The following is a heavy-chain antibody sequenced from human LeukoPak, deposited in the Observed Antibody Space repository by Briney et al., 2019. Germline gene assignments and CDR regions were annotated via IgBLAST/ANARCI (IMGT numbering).Heavy chain of an antibody. CDR2: ISSSSSYI. D-gene: IGHD3-10*01. CDR3: ARDRVTMVRGVPYYYYYGMDV. J-gene: IGHJ6*04. Sequence: GGSLRLSCAAPGFTFSCYSMNWVRQAPGKGLEWVSSISSSSSYIYYADSVKGRFTISRDNAKNSLYLQMNSLRAEDTAVYYCARDRVTMVRGVPYYYYYGMDVWGKGTTVTVSS. V-gene: IGHV3-21*01. CDR1: GFTFSCYS.